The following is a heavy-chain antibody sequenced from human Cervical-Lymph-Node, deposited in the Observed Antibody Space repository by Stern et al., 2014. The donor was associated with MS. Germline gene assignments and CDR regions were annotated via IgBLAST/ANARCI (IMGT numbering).Heavy chain of an antibody. CDR3: ARVAVVARNWFDP. V-gene: IGHV1-46*03. J-gene: IGHJ5*02. D-gene: IGHD3-22*01. CDR1: GYSFTSYD. CDR2: IIPSDGST. Sequence: VQLVESGAEVKKPGASVKVSCKASGYSFTSYDMHWVRQAPGQGLEGMGIIIPSDGSTSYAQKFQGRVTMTRDTSTSTVYMELSSLRSEDTAVYYCARVAVVARNWFDPWGQGTLVTVSS.